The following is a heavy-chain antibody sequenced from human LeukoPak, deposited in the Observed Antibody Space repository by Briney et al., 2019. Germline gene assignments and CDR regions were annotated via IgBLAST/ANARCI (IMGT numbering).Heavy chain of an antibody. J-gene: IGHJ4*02. CDR3: AKARPLEAWFGESHFDY. Sequence: PGRSLRLYCAASGFTFSSYGMHWVRQAPGQGLEWVAVISYDGSNKYYADSVKGRFTISRDNSKNTLYLKMNRLRAEDTAVYYCAKARPLEAWFGESHFDYGGQGTLDTVSS. V-gene: IGHV3-30*18. CDR1: GFTFSSYG. D-gene: IGHD3-10*01. CDR2: ISYDGSNK.